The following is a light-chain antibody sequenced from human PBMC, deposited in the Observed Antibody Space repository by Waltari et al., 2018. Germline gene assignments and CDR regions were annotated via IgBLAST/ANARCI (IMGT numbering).Light chain of an antibody. Sequence: QSVLTQPPSASGTPGQRVTISCSGSYSNIGTNLVYWYQQLPGTAPKLLIYKTDQWPSGVPDRFSGSKSGTTASLSISGLRSEDEANYYGAAWDDSLTGVVFGGGTKLTVL. CDR1: YSNIGTNL. V-gene: IGLV1-47*01. CDR3: AAWDDSLTGVV. CDR2: KTD. J-gene: IGLJ2*01.